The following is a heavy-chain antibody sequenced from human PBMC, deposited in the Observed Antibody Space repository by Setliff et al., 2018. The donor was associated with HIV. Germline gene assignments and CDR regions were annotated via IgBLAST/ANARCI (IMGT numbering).Heavy chain of an antibody. CDR3: ARGDYDSGGYYFDK. Sequence: KPSETLSLTCAVSGGSISSYYWSWIRQPPGKGLEWIGYIFYSGITNYSPSLKRRVTLLVDTSKNQFSLRLSSVTAADTAVYFCARGDYDSGGYYFDKWGQGALVTVSS. CDR1: GGSISSYY. J-gene: IGHJ4*02. D-gene: IGHD3-22*01. CDR2: IFYSGIT. V-gene: IGHV4-59*01.